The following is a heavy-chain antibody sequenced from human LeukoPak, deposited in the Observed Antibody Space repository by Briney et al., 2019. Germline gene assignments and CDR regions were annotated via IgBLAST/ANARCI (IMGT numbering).Heavy chain of an antibody. Sequence: PGGSLSLSFAASGFTFSSYSMNWVRQAPGKGLEWVSSISSSSSYIYYADSVKGRFTISRDNAKNSLYLQMNSLRAEDTAVYYCAREGIAARPFDYWGQGTLVTVSS. CDR3: AREGIAARPFDY. CDR2: ISSSSSYI. D-gene: IGHD6-6*01. V-gene: IGHV3-21*01. CDR1: GFTFSSYS. J-gene: IGHJ4*02.